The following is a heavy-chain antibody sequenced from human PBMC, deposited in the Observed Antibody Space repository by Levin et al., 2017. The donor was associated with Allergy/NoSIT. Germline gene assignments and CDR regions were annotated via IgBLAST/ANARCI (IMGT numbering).Heavy chain of an antibody. D-gene: IGHD1-26*01. CDR2: LSYDGSNK. CDR1: GFTFSSYG. V-gene: IGHV3-30*18. CDR3: AKFDSGSYHVGY. J-gene: IGHJ4*02. Sequence: PGGSLRLSCAASGFTFSSYGMHWVRQAPGKGLEWVAVLSYDGSNKYYADSVKGRFTISRDNSKNTLYLQMNSLRAEDTAVYYCAKFDSGSYHVGYWGQGTLVTVSS.